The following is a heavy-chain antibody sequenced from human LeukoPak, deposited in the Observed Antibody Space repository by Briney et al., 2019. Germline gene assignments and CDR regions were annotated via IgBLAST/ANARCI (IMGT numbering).Heavy chain of an antibody. CDR3: AKVFISSVYDVTTYYYYYMDV. Sequence: ASVKVSCKASGYTFTGYYMHWVRQAPGQGLEWMGRINPNSGGTNYAQKFQGRVTMTRDMPTSTVYMELSSLRSEDTAVYYCAKVFISSVYDVTTYYYYYMDVWGKGTTVTISS. D-gene: IGHD4-17*01. J-gene: IGHJ6*03. CDR2: INPNSGGT. V-gene: IGHV1-2*06. CDR1: GYTFTGYY.